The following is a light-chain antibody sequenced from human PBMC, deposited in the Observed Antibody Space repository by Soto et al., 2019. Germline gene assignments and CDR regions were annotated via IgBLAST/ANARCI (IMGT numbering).Light chain of an antibody. Sequence: QSALTQPASVSGSPGQSITISCTGTSSDVGGYNYVSWYQQHPGKAPKLMIYDVSNRPSGVSNRFSGSKSGNTASLTISGLQAEDEADYYCSSYTSSSNVVFGGGTKLPS. CDR2: DVS. CDR1: SSDVGGYNY. J-gene: IGLJ2*01. CDR3: SSYTSSSNVV. V-gene: IGLV2-14*01.